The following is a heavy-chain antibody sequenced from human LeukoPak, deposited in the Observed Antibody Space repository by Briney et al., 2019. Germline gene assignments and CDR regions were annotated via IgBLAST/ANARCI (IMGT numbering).Heavy chain of an antibody. CDR3: AKSIAVAGFAGGRTLDY. D-gene: IGHD6-19*01. Sequence: GGSLRLSCAASGFSFSTYWMHWVRQAPGKGLVWVSHIDSDGSITTYADSVKGRFTISRDNAKNTLYLQMNSLRAEDTAVYLCAKSIAVAGFAGGRTLDYWGQGTLVTVSS. V-gene: IGHV3-74*01. CDR2: IDSDGSIT. J-gene: IGHJ4*02. CDR1: GFSFSTYW.